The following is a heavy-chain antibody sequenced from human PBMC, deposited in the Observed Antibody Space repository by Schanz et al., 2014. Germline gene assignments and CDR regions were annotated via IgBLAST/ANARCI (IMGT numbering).Heavy chain of an antibody. CDR3: ARDRGHGDLPGDI. Sequence: VQLLDSGGGLVQPGGSLRLSCAASGFTFSTYAMSWVRQAPGKGLEWIGFISYSGSTYYNPSLKSRVTISVDTSKNQFSLNLSSATAADTAVYYCARDRGHGDLPGDIWGQGTMVTVSS. CDR2: ISYSGST. J-gene: IGHJ3*02. D-gene: IGHD4-17*01. CDR1: GFTFSTYA. V-gene: IGHV4-31*02.